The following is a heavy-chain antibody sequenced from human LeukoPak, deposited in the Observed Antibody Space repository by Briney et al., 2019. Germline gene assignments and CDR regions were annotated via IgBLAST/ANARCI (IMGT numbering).Heavy chain of an antibody. CDR3: ARGGSSGYYDAFDI. CDR2: ISGSGGST. D-gene: IGHD3-22*01. CDR1: GFTFSSYA. V-gene: IGHV3-23*01. J-gene: IGHJ3*02. Sequence: PGGSLRLSCAASGFTFSSYAMSWVRQAPGKGLEWVSAISGSGGSTSYAQKFQGRVTMTRDTSTSTVYMELSSLRSEDTAVYYCARGGSSGYYDAFDIWGQGTMVTVSS.